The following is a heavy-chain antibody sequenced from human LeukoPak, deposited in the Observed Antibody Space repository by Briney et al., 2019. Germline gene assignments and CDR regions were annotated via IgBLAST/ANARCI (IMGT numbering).Heavy chain of an antibody. CDR2: ISGSGGST. CDR3: AKDRARYFDWSPKGYYFDY. Sequence: QPGGSLRLSCAASGFTFSSYAMSWVRQAPGKGLEWVSAISGSGGSTYYADSVKGRFTISRDNSKNTLYLQMNSLRAEDTAVYYCAKDRARYFDWSPKGYYFDYRGQGTLVTVSS. CDR1: GFTFSSYA. V-gene: IGHV3-23*01. J-gene: IGHJ4*02. D-gene: IGHD3-9*01.